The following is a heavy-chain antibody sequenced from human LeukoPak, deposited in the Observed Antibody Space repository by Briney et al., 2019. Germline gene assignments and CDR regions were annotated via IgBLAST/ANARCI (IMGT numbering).Heavy chain of an antibody. D-gene: IGHD1-26*01. CDR3: ARQKVGATINWFDP. J-gene: IGHJ5*02. V-gene: IGHV4-38-2*01. CDR1: GYSISSGYY. Sequence: KPSETLSLTCAVSGYSISSGYYWGWIRQPPGKGLEWIGSIYHSGSTYYNPSLKSRVTISVDTSKNQFSLKLSSVTAADTAVYYCARQKVGATINWFDPWGQGTLVTVSS. CDR2: IYHSGST.